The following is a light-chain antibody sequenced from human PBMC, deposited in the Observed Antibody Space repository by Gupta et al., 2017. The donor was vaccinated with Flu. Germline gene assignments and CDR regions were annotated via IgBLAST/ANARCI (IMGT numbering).Light chain of an antibody. CDR2: LVS. Sequence: ETVMTQSQLDLSVTLGEAASISCRSSQSFLHVNGYNYLNWYLQKPGQPPQLLISLVSNRTSGVPDRFSGSGSGTIFTLKISRVEAEDVGIYYCMQSLQTPPTFGQGTKVEIK. CDR3: MQSLQTPPT. V-gene: IGKV2-28*01. CDR1: QSFLHVNGYNY. J-gene: IGKJ1*01.